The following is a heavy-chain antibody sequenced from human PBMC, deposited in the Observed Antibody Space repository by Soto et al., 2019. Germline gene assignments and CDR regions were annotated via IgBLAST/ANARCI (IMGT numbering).Heavy chain of an antibody. CDR3: ARGEYCSSTSCYAGGSYYVYFDY. D-gene: IGHD2-2*01. CDR1: GYTFTSYY. J-gene: IGHJ4*02. CDR2: INPSGGST. Sequence: GASVKVSCKASGYTFTSYYMHWVRQAPGQGLEWMGIINPSGGSTSYAQKFQGRVTMTRDTSTSTVYMELSSLRSEDTAVYYCARGEYCSSTSCYAGGSYYVYFDYWGQGTLVTVSS. V-gene: IGHV1-46*01.